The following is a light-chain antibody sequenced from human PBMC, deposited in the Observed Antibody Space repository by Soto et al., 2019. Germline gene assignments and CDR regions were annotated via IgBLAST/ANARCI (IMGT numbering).Light chain of an antibody. CDR3: CSYAGSPLV. CDR2: EGS. CDR1: SSDVGSYNL. V-gene: IGLV2-23*01. J-gene: IGLJ3*02. Sequence: QSALTQPASVSGSPGQAITISCTGTSSDVGSYNLVSWYQQHPGKDPKLMIYEGSKRPSGVSNRFSGSKSGNTASLTISGLQAEDEADYYCCSYAGSPLVFGGGTKLTVL.